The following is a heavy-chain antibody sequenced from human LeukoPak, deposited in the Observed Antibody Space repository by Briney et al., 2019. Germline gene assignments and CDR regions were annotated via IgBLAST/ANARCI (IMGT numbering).Heavy chain of an antibody. CDR2: ISSSSSTI. CDR1: GFTFSTYG. Sequence: PGGSLRLSCAASGFTFSTYGMTWVRQAPGKGLEWVSYISSSSSTIYYADSVKGRFTISRDNAKNSLYLQMNSLRDEDTAVYYCARDQGLLWFGESIDYWGQGTLVTVSS. CDR3: ARDQGLLWFGESIDY. V-gene: IGHV3-48*02. J-gene: IGHJ4*02. D-gene: IGHD3-10*01.